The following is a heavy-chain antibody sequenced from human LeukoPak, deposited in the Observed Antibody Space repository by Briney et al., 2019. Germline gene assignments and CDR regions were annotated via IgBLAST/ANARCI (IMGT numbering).Heavy chain of an antibody. J-gene: IGHJ4*02. CDR3: ARDYSSYTGYYFDY. CDR1: GGTFSSYA. V-gene: IGHV1-69*13. CDR2: IIPIFGTA. Sequence: VASVKVSCKASGGTFSSYAISWVRQAPGQGLEWMGGIIPIFGTANYAQKFQGRVTITADESTSTAYMELSSLRSEDTAVYYCARDYSSYTGYYFDYWGQGTLVTVSS. D-gene: IGHD5-12*01.